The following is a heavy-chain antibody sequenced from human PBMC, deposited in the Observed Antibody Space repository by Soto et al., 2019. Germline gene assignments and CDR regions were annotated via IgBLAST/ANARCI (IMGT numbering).Heavy chain of an antibody. D-gene: IGHD3-22*01. CDR3: ARGKPFGLYYYDSSGYDY. CDR1: GFTFSSYA. V-gene: IGHV3-30-3*01. Sequence: GGSLRLSCAASGFTFSSYAMHWVRQAPGKGLEWVAVISYDGSNKYYADSVKGRFTISRDNSKNTLYLQMNSLRAEDTAVYYCARGKPFGLYYYDSSGYDYWGQGTLVTVSS. J-gene: IGHJ4*02. CDR2: ISYDGSNK.